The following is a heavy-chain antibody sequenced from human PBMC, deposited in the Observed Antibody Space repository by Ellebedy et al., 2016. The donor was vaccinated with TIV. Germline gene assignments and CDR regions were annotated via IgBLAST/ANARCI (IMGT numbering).Heavy chain of an antibody. CDR2: IYYSGST. Sequence: MPGGSLRLSCTVSGGSISSYYWSWIRQPPGKGLEWIGYIYYSGSTNYNPSLKSRVTISVDTSKNQFSLKLSSVTAADTAVYYCARAEHTTNFDYWGQGTLVTVSS. D-gene: IGHD2-21*01. J-gene: IGHJ4*02. V-gene: IGHV4-59*01. CDR1: GGSISSYY. CDR3: ARAEHTTNFDY.